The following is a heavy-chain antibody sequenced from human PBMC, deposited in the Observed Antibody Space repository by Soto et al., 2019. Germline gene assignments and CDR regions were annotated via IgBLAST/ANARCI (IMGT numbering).Heavy chain of an antibody. V-gene: IGHV1-69*13. J-gene: IGHJ4*02. CDR3: ARVGRDGYNRPHFDY. CDR2: IIPIFGTA. Sequence: SVKVSCKASGGTFSSYAISWVRQAPGQGLEWMGGIIPIFGTANYAQKFQGRVTITAGESTSTAYMELSSLRSEDTAVYYCARVGRDGYNRPHFDYWGQGTLVTVSS. CDR1: GGTFSSYA. D-gene: IGHD5-12*01.